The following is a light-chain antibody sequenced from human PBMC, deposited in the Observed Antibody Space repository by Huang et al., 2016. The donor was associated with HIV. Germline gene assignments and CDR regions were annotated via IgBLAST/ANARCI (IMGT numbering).Light chain of an antibody. V-gene: IGKV3-20*01. CDR1: QTITNNY. CDR2: GAS. Sequence: EIVLTQSPGIMSLSPGERATLSCRASQTITNNYLAWYQQKPGQTPRLLIFGASSRPTGIPDRVSGSGAGTDFTLTISRLEPEDFAIYYCQHYGTSPPNTFGQGTRLEIK. J-gene: IGKJ5*01. CDR3: QHYGTSPPNT.